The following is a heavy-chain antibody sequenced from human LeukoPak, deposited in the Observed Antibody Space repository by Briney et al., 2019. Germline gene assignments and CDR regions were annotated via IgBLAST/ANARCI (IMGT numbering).Heavy chain of an antibody. V-gene: IGHV6-1*01. J-gene: IGHJ4*02. CDR3: VRAKIWAYDY. CDR1: GDSVSSNSVT. Sequence: SQTLCLTCAISGDSVSSNSVTWDWIRHSPSRGLEWLGRTYYRSKWYNDYAVFVKSRITVNPDTSKNQFSLQLNYVTPEDSAVYYCVRAKIWAYDYWAQGTLVTVSS. D-gene: IGHD3-16*01. CDR2: TYYRSKWYN.